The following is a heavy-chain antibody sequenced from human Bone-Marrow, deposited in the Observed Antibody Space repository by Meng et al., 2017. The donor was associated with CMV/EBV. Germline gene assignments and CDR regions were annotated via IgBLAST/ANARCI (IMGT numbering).Heavy chain of an antibody. CDR1: GFTFSSYW. J-gene: IGHJ6*01. D-gene: IGHD5-12*01. V-gene: IGHV3-33*08. CDR2: IWYDGSNK. CDR3: ARERYSGYDLILFYYYGMDV. Sequence: GESLKISCAASGFTFSSYWMSWVRQAPGKGLEWVAVIWYDGSNKYYADSVKGRFTISRDNSKNSLYLQMNSLRAEDTAVYYCARERYSGYDLILFYYYGMDVWGQGTTVTVSS.